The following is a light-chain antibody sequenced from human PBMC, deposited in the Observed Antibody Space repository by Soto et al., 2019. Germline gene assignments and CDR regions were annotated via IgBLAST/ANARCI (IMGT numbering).Light chain of an antibody. CDR1: QSVSSY. CDR3: QQRSNWPLT. Sequence: ESVWTQSPATLSLSPGERATLSCRASQSVSSYLAWYQQKPGQAPRLLIYDASNRASGIPARFSGSGSGTDFTLTISSLEPEDFAVYYCQQRSNWPLTFGGGTKVEIK. J-gene: IGKJ4*01. CDR2: DAS. V-gene: IGKV3-11*01.